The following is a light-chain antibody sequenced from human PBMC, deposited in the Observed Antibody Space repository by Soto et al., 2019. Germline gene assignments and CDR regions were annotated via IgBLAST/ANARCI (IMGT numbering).Light chain of an antibody. J-gene: IGKJ1*01. CDR2: DAS. CDR3: QQYNSYWT. V-gene: IGKV1-5*01. CDR1: QNIRSQ. Sequence: FQMTQSPSTLSASVGDRVTITCRASQNIRSQLAWFQQKPGKAPKLLIYDASSLESGVPQRFSGSGSGTEFTLTISSLQPDDFATYYCQQYNSYWTFGQGTKVDIK.